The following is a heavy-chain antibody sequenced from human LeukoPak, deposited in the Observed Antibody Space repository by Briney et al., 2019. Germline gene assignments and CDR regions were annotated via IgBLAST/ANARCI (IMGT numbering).Heavy chain of an antibody. Sequence: PGGSLRLSCAASGFTFSSYSMNWVRQAPGKGLEWVSSISSSSSYIYYADSVKGRFTISRDNAKNSLFLQMNSLRAEDTAVYYCARSDLGARAFDIWGQGTMVTVSS. D-gene: IGHD3-3*01. CDR1: GFTFSSYS. CDR3: ARSDLGARAFDI. CDR2: ISSSSSYI. J-gene: IGHJ3*02. V-gene: IGHV3-21*01.